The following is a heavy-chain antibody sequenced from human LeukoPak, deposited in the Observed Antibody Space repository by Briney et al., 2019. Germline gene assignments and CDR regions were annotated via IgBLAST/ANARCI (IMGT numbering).Heavy chain of an antibody. Sequence: PSETLSLTCTVSGGSISSSSYYWGWIRQPPGKGLEWIGSTYYSGSTYYNPSLKSRVTISVDTSKNQFSLKLSSVTAADTAVYYCARQSGTTYYYYYYYMDVWGKGTTVTISS. CDR2: TYYSGST. J-gene: IGHJ6*03. D-gene: IGHD1-1*01. V-gene: IGHV4-39*01. CDR1: GGSISSSSYY. CDR3: ARQSGTTYYYYYYYMDV.